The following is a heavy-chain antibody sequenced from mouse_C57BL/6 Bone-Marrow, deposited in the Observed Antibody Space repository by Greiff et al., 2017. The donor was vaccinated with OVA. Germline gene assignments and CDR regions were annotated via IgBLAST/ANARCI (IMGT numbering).Heavy chain of an antibody. J-gene: IGHJ4*01. Sequence: EVHLVESGGGLVQPGGSLKLSCAASGFTFSDYYMYWVRQTPEQSLEWVAYISHGGGSTYYPDTVKGRFTISRDNATTTLYLQISRLTSEDTAMYYCARQGINAVVDLYYYAMDYWGQGTSVTVSS. CDR2: ISHGGGST. V-gene: IGHV5-12*01. CDR3: ARQGINAVVDLYYYAMDY. CDR1: GFTFSDYY. D-gene: IGHD1-1*01.